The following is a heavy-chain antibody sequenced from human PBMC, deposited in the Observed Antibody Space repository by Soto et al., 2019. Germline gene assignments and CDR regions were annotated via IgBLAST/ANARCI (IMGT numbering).Heavy chain of an antibody. Sequence: PGGSLRLSCAASGFTFADYAMHWVRQGPGKGLEWVSGISWNSGSIGYVDSVQGRFTISRDNAKKSLYLQMNSLRPEDTALYYCVKVSDRSSSSCFDPWGQGTLVTVSS. CDR2: ISWNSGSI. D-gene: IGHD6-6*01. CDR3: VKVSDRSSSSCFDP. V-gene: IGHV3-9*01. CDR1: GFTFADYA. J-gene: IGHJ5*02.